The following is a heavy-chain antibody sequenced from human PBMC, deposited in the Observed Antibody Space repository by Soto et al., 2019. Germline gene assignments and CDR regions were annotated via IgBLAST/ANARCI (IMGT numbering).Heavy chain of an antibody. J-gene: IGHJ6*03. CDR3: ARDNFYYDFWSGYLTDYYYYYMDV. V-gene: IGHV3-74*01. D-gene: IGHD3-3*01. CDR2: INSDGSST. CDR1: GFTFSSYW. Sequence: GGSLRLSCEASGFTFSSYWMHWVRQAQGKGLVWVSRINSDGSSTSYADSVKGRFTISRDNAKNTLYLQMNSLRAEDTAVYYCARDNFYYDFWSGYLTDYYYYYMDVWGKGTTVTVSS.